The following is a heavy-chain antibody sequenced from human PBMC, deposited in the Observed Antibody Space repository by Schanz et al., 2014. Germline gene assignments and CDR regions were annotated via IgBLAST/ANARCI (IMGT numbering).Heavy chain of an antibody. CDR2: MNPDSGNT. J-gene: IGHJ4*02. CDR3: ARGRGFYDY. D-gene: IGHD3-10*01. V-gene: IGHV1-8*02. Sequence: QVQLVQSGAEVKKPGSSVKVSCKASGGTFSTYTISWVRQAPGQGLEWMGWMNPDSGNTGYAQKFQSRVAMTRNTSISTAYMELSSLTSEDTAVHYCARGRGFYDYWGQGTLVTVSS. CDR1: GGTFSTYT.